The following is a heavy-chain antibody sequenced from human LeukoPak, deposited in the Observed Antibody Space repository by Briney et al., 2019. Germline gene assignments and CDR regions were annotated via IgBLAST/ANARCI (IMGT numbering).Heavy chain of an antibody. D-gene: IGHD3-22*01. CDR1: GGSISSYY. V-gene: IGHV4-4*07. CDR2: IYSRGDT. CDR3: ARDAYYYDSSGYYILDS. Sequence: SEALSLTCTVSGGSISSYYWSWIRQPAGEGLKWIGRIYSRGDTYYNPSLNSRVTMSVDTSKNQFSLSLNSVTAADTAVYYCARDAYYYDSSGYYILDSWGQGTLVTVSS. J-gene: IGHJ4*02.